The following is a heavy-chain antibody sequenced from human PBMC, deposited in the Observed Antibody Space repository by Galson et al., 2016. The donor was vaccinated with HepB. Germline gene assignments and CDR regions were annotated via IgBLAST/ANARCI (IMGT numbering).Heavy chain of an antibody. J-gene: IGHJ4*02. CDR3: ATEGAYYYDDIGSSCDY. D-gene: IGHD3-22*01. Sequence: SLRLSCAASGFTFSNAWMGWVRQAPGKGLEWVGRIKSKTNGGTTEYAAPVKGRITMSRDDSKNTVYPQMNNLKTAYTAVYYCATEGAYYYDDIGSSCDYWSQGSLVTVSS. V-gene: IGHV3-15*01. CDR2: IKSKTNGGTT. CDR1: GFTFSNAW.